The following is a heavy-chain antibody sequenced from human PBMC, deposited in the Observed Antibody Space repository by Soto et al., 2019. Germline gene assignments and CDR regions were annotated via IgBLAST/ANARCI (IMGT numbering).Heavy chain of an antibody. CDR1: GFTFSAYS. Sequence: GGSLRLSCAASGFTFSAYSLNWVRQAPGKGLEWVSNINGRSNYKYYADSVKGRFTISRDNAKNSVYLQMNSLRAEDTAVYYCAREDGVLGATSAFDYWGQGTLVTVSS. V-gene: IGHV3-21*01. D-gene: IGHD1-26*01. CDR2: INGRSNYK. J-gene: IGHJ4*02. CDR3: AREDGVLGATSAFDY.